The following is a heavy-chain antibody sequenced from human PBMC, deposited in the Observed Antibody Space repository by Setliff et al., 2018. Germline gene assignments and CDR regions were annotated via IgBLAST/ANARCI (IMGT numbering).Heavy chain of an antibody. CDR1: GGSISSYY. V-gene: IGHV4-4*07. J-gene: IGHJ6*03. CDR2: IYIGGSA. D-gene: IGHD6-19*01. Sequence: SETLSLTCTVSGGSISSYYWSWIRQPAGKGLEWIGHIYIGGSANYNPSLKSRVTMSIDTSKNQFSLKLNSVTAADMAVYYCAREQWLNPPGYYYMDVWAEGTTVTVSS. CDR3: AREQWLNPPGYYYMDV.